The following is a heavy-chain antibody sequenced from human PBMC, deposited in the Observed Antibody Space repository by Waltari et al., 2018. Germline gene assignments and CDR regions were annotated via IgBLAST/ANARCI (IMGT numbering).Heavy chain of an antibody. D-gene: IGHD3-10*01. J-gene: IGHJ5*02. CDR1: GGSISSSSYY. CDR3: APDRFGDPLRWFDP. CDR2: IYYSGST. V-gene: IGHV4-39*01. Sequence: QLQLQESGPGLVKPSETLSLTCTVSGGSISSSSYYWGWIRQPPGKGLEWIGSIYYSGSTYYNPSLKSRVTISVDTSKNQFSLKLSSVTAADTAVYYCAPDRFGDPLRWFDPWGQGTLVTVSS.